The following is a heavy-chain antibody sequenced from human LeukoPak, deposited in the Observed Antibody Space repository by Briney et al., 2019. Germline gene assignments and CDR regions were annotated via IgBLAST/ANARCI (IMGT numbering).Heavy chain of an antibody. V-gene: IGHV1-46*01. D-gene: IGHD1-26*01. CDR3: ARDMARNSGSYCSGY. CDR2: INPSGGST. J-gene: IGHJ4*02. CDR1: GYTFTSYY. Sequence: ASVKVSCKASGYTFTSYYMHWVRQAPGQGLEWMGIINPSGGSTSYAQKLQGRVTMTTDTSTSTAYMELRSLRSDDTAVYYCARDMARNSGSYCSGYWGQGTLVTVSS.